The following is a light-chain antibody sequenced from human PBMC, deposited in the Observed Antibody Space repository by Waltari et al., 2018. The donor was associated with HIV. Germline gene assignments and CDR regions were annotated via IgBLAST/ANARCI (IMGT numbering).Light chain of an antibody. Sequence: QSALTQPASVSGSPGQSITISCTGTSSDVGGYNYVSWYQQHPGKAPKRMIYEVSYRPSGVSNRFSGSKSGNTASLTISGLQAEDEADYYCSSYTSTSTVFGGGTKLTVL. CDR2: EVS. CDR3: SSYTSTSTV. J-gene: IGLJ3*02. CDR1: SSDVGGYNY. V-gene: IGLV2-14*01.